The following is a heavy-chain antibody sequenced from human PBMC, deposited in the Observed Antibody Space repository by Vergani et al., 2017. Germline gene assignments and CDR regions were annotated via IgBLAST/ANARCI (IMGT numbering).Heavy chain of an antibody. V-gene: IGHV3-21*06. CDR2: IGSSGTYI. D-gene: IGHD2-8*01. CDR3: ARCCTSGGCPDKYGKDF. CDR1: GFTFSDFS. Sequence: VQLVESGGGLVKPGGSLRLSCAASGFTFSDFSMSWVRQAPGKGLEWVAIIGSSGTYINYADSVKGRFMISRDNTNNSLFLQLRSLRAEDAAVYYCARCCTSGGCPDKYGKDFWGQGATVTVS. J-gene: IGHJ6*02.